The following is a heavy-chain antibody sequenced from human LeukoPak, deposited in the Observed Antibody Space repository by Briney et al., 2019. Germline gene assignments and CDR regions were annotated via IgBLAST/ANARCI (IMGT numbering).Heavy chain of an antibody. CDR3: ARDRSGDDDFWSGCYTNWFDP. J-gene: IGHJ5*02. Sequence: GGSLRLSCAASGFTFSSYAMSWVRQAPGKGLEWVSAISGSGGTTYYADSVKGRFTISRDNSKHSLYLQMNSLRAEDTAVYYCARDRSGDDDFWSGCYTNWFDPWGQGTLVTVSS. D-gene: IGHD3-3*01. CDR1: GFTFSSYA. CDR2: ISGSGGTT. V-gene: IGHV3-23*01.